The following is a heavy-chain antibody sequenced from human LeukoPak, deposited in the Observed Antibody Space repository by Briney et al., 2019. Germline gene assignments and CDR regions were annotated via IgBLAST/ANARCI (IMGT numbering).Heavy chain of an antibody. J-gene: IGHJ4*02. Sequence: PGGSLRLSCAASGFTFSSYSMNWVRQAPGQGLEWVSSISSSSSYIYYADSVKGRFTISRDNAKNSLYLQMNSLRAEDTAVYYGARESILDYGDNVDYWGQGTLVTVSS. D-gene: IGHD4-17*01. CDR1: GFTFSSYS. CDR2: ISSSSSYI. CDR3: ARESILDYGDNVDY. V-gene: IGHV3-21*01.